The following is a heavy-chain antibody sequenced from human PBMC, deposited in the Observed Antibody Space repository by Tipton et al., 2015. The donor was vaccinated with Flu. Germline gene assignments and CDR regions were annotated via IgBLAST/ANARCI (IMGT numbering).Heavy chain of an antibody. CDR1: GFTFSRYA. CDR3: AKVIPELVAGLDY. CDR2: ISGGGAIT. V-gene: IGHV3-23*01. D-gene: IGHD6-19*01. Sequence: SGFTFSRYAMSWVRQAPGKGLEWVSGISGGGAITYFADSVKGRFTISRDNSKNTLVLQMNSLRAEDTAVYYCAKVIPELVAGLDYWGQGTLVTVSS. J-gene: IGHJ4*02.